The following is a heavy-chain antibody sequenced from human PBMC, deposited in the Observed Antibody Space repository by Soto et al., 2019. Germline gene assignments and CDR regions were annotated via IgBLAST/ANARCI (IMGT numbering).Heavy chain of an antibody. CDR3: ATDRTGTTYAFDI. J-gene: IGHJ3*02. CDR2: FDPEDGET. CDR1: GYTLTELP. Sequence: ASVXVSCKVSGYTLTELPIHWMRQAPGKGLEWMGGFDPEDGETIYAQKFQGRVTMTEDTSTDTAYMELSSLRSEDTAVYYCATDRTGTTYAFDIWGQGTMVTVSS. D-gene: IGHD1-1*01. V-gene: IGHV1-24*01.